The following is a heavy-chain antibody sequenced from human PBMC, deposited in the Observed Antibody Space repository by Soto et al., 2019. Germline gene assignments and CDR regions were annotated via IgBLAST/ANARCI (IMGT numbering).Heavy chain of an antibody. CDR2: IYYGGST. D-gene: IGHD1-26*01. CDR3: ARDRVGATTGGNWFDP. Sequence: SETLSLTCTVSGDSISTDYWSWIRQSPGKGLEWIGFIYYGGSTNYNPSLKSRVTISVDTPKNQFSLKLSSVTAADTAVYYCARDRVGATTGGNWFDPWGQGTLVTVSS. CDR1: GDSISTDY. J-gene: IGHJ5*02. V-gene: IGHV4-4*08.